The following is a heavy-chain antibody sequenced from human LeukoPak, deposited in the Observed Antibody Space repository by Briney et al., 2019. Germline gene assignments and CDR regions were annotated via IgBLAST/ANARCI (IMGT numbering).Heavy chain of an antibody. J-gene: IGHJ3*02. CDR1: GYSISSGYY. CDR3: ARGVYGDYLDAFDI. CDR2: IYHSGST. Sequence: PXETLSLTCTVSGYSISSGYYWGWIRQPPGKGLEWIGSIYHSGSTYYNPSLKSRVSISVDTSKNQFSLKLSSVTAADTAVYYCARGVYGDYLDAFDIWGQGTMVT. D-gene: IGHD4-17*01. V-gene: IGHV4-38-2*02.